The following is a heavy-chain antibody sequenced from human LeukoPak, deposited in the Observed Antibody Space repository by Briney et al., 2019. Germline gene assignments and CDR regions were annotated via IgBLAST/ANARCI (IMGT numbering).Heavy chain of an antibody. CDR2: INPNSGGT. CDR1: GYTFTVYY. CDR3: ATQIGAYSSSWYYFDY. V-gene: IGHV1-2*04. D-gene: IGHD6-13*01. Sequence: GASVSVSCTASGYTFTVYYMHWVRQAPGQGLEWMGWINPNSGGTNYTQNFQGWVIMTRDTSISTAYMELSRLRSDDTAVYYCATQIGAYSSSWYYFDYWGQGTLVTVSS. J-gene: IGHJ4*02.